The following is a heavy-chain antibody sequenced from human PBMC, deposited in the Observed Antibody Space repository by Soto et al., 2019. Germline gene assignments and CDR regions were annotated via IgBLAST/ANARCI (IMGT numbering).Heavy chain of an antibody. CDR2: ISYDGSNK. V-gene: IGHV3-30*18. J-gene: IGHJ4*02. CDR1: GFTFSSYG. D-gene: IGHD2-15*01. Sequence: PGGSLRLSCAASGFTFSSYGMHWVRQAPGKGLEWVAVISYDGSNKYYADSVKGRFTISRDNSKNTLYLQMNSLRAEDTAVYYCAKEATPRGPNSYYFDYWGQGTLVTVSS. CDR3: AKEATPRGPNSYYFDY.